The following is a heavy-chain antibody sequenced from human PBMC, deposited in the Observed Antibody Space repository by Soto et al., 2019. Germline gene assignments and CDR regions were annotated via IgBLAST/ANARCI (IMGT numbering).Heavy chain of an antibody. D-gene: IGHD6-13*01. Sequence: SETLSLTCAVSGGSISSSNWWSWVRQPPGKGLEWIGEIYHSGSTNYNPSLKSRVTTSVDRSKNQFSLKLTSVTVEDTAVYYCATPYGNAWYTYWGQGTQVTVSS. CDR2: IYHSGST. CDR1: GGSISSSNW. V-gene: IGHV4-4*02. CDR3: ATPYGNAWYTY. J-gene: IGHJ4*02.